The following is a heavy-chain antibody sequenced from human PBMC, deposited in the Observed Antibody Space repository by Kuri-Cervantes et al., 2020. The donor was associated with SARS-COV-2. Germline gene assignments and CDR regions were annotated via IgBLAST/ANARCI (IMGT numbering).Heavy chain of an antibody. Sequence: ASVKVSCKASGYTFTSYAMHWVRQAPGQRLEWMGWSNAGNGNTKYSQEFQGRVTITRDTSASTVYMELSSLRSEDMAVYYCARGREGVVPATILGLGYFSYFSMDVWGKGTAVTVSS. CDR2: SNAGNGNT. CDR3: ARGREGVVPATILGLGYFSYFSMDV. V-gene: IGHV1-3*02. D-gene: IGHD2-2*01. CDR1: GYTFTSYA. J-gene: IGHJ6*03.